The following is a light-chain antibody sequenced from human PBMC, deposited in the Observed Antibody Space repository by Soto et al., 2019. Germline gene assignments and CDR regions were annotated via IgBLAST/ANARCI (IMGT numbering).Light chain of an antibody. CDR2: WAS. CDR3: QQYYDVPQN. CDR1: QSILYSPNNKNY. J-gene: IGKJ1*01. V-gene: IGKV4-1*01. Sequence: DIVMTQSQDSLAVSLGERATINCKSSQSILYSPNNKNYLAWYQQKPGQPPKLLIYWASTRESGVPDRFSGSGSGTDFTLTISSLQAEDVAIYYCQQYYDVPQNFCQGTKVEIK.